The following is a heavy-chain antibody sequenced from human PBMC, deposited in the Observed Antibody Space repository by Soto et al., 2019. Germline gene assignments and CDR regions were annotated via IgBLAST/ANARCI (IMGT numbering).Heavy chain of an antibody. Sequence: SETLSLTCTVSGASTSKYYWSWIRQPPGKGLEWIGYIYYSGSTSYNPSLKSRVTMSVDTSDSQFSLKLSSVTAADTAVYYCARHGVSNNGNYDPFDYWGQGTLVTVSS. CDR1: GASTSKYY. D-gene: IGHD4-17*01. CDR2: IYYSGST. CDR3: ARHGVSNNGNYDPFDY. J-gene: IGHJ4*02. V-gene: IGHV4-59*08.